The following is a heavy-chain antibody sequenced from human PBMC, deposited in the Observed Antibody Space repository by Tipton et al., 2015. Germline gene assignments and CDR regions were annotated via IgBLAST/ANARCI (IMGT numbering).Heavy chain of an antibody. CDR2: IYHSWSGSA. CDR1: GGSISSYY. V-gene: IGHV4-59*01. CDR3: ARGLYCSGDSCFLFDY. J-gene: IGHJ4*02. D-gene: IGHD2-15*01. Sequence: TLSLTCTVSGGSISSYYWSWIRQPPGKGLEWIGYIYHSWSGSANYNPSLKSRVTISVDTSKNQFSLRLSSVTAADTAVYYCARGLYCSGDSCFLFDYWGQGTLVTVSS.